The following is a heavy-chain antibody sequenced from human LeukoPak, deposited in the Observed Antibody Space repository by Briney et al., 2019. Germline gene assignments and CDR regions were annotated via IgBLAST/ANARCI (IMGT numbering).Heavy chain of an antibody. CDR1: GFTFSSYG. CDR2: INSDGSST. Sequence: PGGSLRLSCAASGFTFSSYGMHWVRQAPGKGLVWVSRINSDGSSTFYADSVKGRFTITRDNGKKSLYLQMNSLRAEDTAVYYCARDSASLNWNDAFDDWGQGTLVTVSS. CDR3: ARDSASLNWNDAFDD. J-gene: IGHJ4*02. D-gene: IGHD1-1*01. V-gene: IGHV3-74*01.